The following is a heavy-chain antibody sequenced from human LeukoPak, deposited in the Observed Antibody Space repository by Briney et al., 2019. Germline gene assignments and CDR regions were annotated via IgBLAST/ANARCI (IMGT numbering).Heavy chain of an antibody. D-gene: IGHD6-19*01. V-gene: IGHV5-51*01. CDR1: GYSFNSYW. CDR3: ARRGSSGWEFFDY. Sequence: GESLKISCKGSGYSFNSYWIGWVRQMPGKGLEWMGIIYPGDSDTRYSPSFQGQVTFSADKSISTAYLQWGSLKASDTAMFYCARRGSSGWEFFDYWGQGTLVTVSS. CDR2: IYPGDSDT. J-gene: IGHJ4*02.